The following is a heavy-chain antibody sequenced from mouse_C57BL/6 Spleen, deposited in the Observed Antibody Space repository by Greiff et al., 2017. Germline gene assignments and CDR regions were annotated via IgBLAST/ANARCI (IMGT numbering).Heavy chain of an antibody. Sequence: QVQLQQSGPELVKPGASVKISCKASGYAFSSSWMNWVKQRPGKGLEWIGRIYPGDGDTNYNGKFKGKATLTADKSSSTAYMQLSSLTSEDSAVYFCYDGYYVDYAMDYWGQGTSVTVSS. J-gene: IGHJ4*01. D-gene: IGHD2-3*01. V-gene: IGHV1-82*01. CDR1: GYAFSSSW. CDR3: YDGYYVDYAMDY. CDR2: IYPGDGDT.